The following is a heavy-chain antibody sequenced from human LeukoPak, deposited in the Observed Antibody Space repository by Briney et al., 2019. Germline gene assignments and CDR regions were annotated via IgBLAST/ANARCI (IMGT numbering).Heavy chain of an antibody. J-gene: IGHJ5*02. CDR1: GFTFSDYS. V-gene: IGHV3-21*01. CDR2: ITSSSRYI. Sequence: GSLRLSCAASGFTFSDYSMTWVRQAPGKGLEWVSSITSSSRYIYYADSVKGRFSISRDDARSSLYLQMSSLRVEDTAVYYCARERHTFDPWGQGTLVTVSS. D-gene: IGHD6-25*01. CDR3: ARERHTFDP.